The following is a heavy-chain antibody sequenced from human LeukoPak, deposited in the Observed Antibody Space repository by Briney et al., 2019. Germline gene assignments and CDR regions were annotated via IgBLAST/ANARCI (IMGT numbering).Heavy chain of an antibody. V-gene: IGHV3-23*01. CDR2: ISSSGGSI. J-gene: IGHJ4*02. Sequence: GGSLRLSCAASGFTFSSYAMSWVRQAPGKGLEWVSTISSSGGSIYYADSVKGRFTISRDNSKNTLYLQMNSLRAEDTALYYCAKSFGYNYGNSWGQGTLVTVSS. CDR3: AKSFGYNYGNS. D-gene: IGHD5-18*01. CDR1: GFTFSSYA.